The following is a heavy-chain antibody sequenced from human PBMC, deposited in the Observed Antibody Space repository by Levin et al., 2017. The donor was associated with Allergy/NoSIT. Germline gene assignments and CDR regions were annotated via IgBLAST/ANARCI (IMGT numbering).Heavy chain of an antibody. J-gene: IGHJ1*01. CDR2: INHSGST. CDR3: ARKRSAALTSYFQH. CDR1: GGSFSGYY. Sequence: PSETLSLTCAVYGGSFSGYYWSWIRQPPGKGLEWIGEINHSGSTNYNPSLKSRVTISVDTSKNQFSLKLSSVTAADTAVYYCARKRSAALTSYFQHWGQGTLVTVSS. D-gene: IGHD1-26*01. V-gene: IGHV4-34*01.